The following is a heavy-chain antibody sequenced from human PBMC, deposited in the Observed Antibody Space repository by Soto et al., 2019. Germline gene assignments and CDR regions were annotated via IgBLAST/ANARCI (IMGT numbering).Heavy chain of an antibody. J-gene: IGHJ4*02. CDR2: IRSKANSYAT. V-gene: IGHV3-73*02. CDR3: TRTYYYDSSGYSFDY. D-gene: IGHD3-22*01. CDR1: GYTFSGTA. Sequence: EVQLVESGGGLVQPGGSLKLSCAAYGYTFSGTAMHWVRQASGKGLEWVGRIRSKANSYATAYAASVKGRFTISRDDSKNTAYLQMNSLKTEDTAVYYCTRTYYYDSSGYSFDYWGQGTLVTVSS.